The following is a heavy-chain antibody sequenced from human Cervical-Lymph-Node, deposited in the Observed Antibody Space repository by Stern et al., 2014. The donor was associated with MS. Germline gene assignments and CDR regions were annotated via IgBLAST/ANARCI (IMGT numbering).Heavy chain of an antibody. J-gene: IGHJ5*02. CDR3: VRALGSSSFRYWFDP. Sequence: VQLVQSGPGLVKPSGTLSLTCAVSGDSISSSNWWSWVRQSPGKGLEWVGDIYHAGTTHSNSTLKSRLTISADHSKNQFSLKLTSETAADTAVYYCVRALGSSSFRYWFDPWGQGTLVIVSS. V-gene: IGHV4-4*02. D-gene: IGHD6-13*01. CDR2: IYHAGTT. CDR1: GDSISSSNW.